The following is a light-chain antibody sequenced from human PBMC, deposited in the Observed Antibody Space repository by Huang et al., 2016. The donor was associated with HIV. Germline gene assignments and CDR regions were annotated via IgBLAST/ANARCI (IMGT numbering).Light chain of an antibody. CDR2: GSS. Sequence: IVMTQSPATLSVSPGERVTVSCRANRSVSSNLAWYQQRPGQAPRHLIYGSSTRAPGIPARFSGSGSGTDFSLTISSLQSEDFALYYCQQYNNWLLSFGGGTRVDI. J-gene: IGKJ4*01. CDR3: QQYNNWLLS. CDR1: RSVSSN. V-gene: IGKV3-15*01.